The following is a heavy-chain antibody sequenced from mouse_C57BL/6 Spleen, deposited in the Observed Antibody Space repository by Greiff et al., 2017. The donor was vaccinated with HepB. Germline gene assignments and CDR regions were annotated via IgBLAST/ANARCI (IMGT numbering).Heavy chain of an antibody. CDR3: ARYDYDEKGFAY. D-gene: IGHD2-4*01. J-gene: IGHJ3*01. V-gene: IGHV1-54*01. CDR1: GYAFTNYL. CDR2: INPGSGGT. Sequence: QVQLQQSGAELVRPGTSVKVSCKASGYAFTNYLIEWVKQRPGQGLEWIGVINPGSGGTNYTEKFKGKATLTADKSSSTAYMQLSSLTSEDSAVYFCARYDYDEKGFAYWGQGTLVTVSA.